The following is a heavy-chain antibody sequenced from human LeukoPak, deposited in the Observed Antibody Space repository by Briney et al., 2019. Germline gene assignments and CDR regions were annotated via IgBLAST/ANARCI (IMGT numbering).Heavy chain of an antibody. D-gene: IGHD7-27*01. J-gene: IGHJ4*02. CDR2: IYYTGST. Sequence: PSETLSLTCTVSAGAISGSSYYWGWSRQPPGKGLEWIGNIYYTGSTYYNPSLKSRVTISVDTSKNQLSLKLSSVTAADTAVYFCANWGRLGTTWSHYYWGQGTLVSVSS. CDR3: ANWGRLGTTWSHYY. V-gene: IGHV4-39*01. CDR1: AGAISGSSYY.